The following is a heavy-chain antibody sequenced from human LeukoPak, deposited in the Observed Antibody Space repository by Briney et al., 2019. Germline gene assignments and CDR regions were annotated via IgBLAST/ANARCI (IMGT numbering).Heavy chain of an antibody. CDR2: IIPIFGTA. Sequence: ASVKVSCKASGGTFSSYAISWVRQAPGQGLEWMGGIIPIFGTANYAQKLQGRVTMTTDTSTSTAYMELRSLRSDDTAVYYCARDDEIYYSNYGTHWGQGTLVTVSS. CDR3: ARDDEIYYSNYGTH. J-gene: IGHJ4*02. D-gene: IGHD4-11*01. CDR1: GGTFSSYA. V-gene: IGHV1-69*05.